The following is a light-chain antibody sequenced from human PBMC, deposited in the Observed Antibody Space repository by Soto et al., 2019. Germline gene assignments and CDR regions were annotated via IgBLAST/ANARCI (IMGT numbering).Light chain of an antibody. CDR1: SSNLGSNY. CDR3: AAWDDSLSGYVV. CDR2: SNN. V-gene: IGLV1-47*02. Sequence: QSVLTQPPSASGTPGQMVTISCSGSSSNLGSNYVYWYQQLPGTAPKLLIYSNNQRPSGVPDRFSGSKSGTSASLAISGLRSEDEADYYCAAWDDSLSGYVVFGGGTKLTVL. J-gene: IGLJ2*01.